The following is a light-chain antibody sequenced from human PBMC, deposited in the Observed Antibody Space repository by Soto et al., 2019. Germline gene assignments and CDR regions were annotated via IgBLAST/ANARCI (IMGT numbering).Light chain of an antibody. CDR2: EVN. Sequence: QSALTQPASVSGSPGQSITISCTGTSNDVGSYNLVSWYQQHPGKAPQLMIYEVNNRPSGVSNRFSGSKSGTSATLDITGLQTGDEADYYCGTWDTDLSAAHYAFGTGTKVTVL. CDR1: SNDVGSYNL. CDR3: GTWDTDLSAAHYA. V-gene: IGLV2-14*02. J-gene: IGLJ1*01.